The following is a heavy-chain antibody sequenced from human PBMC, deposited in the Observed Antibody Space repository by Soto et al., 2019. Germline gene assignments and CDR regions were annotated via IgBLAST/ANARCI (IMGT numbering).Heavy chain of an antibody. Sequence: GGSLRLSCAASGFTFSSYAMSWVRQAPGKGLEWVSAISGSGGSTYYADSVKGRFTISRDNSKNTLYLQMNSLRAEDTAVYYCAKPSGLLYNWNYVDYFDYWGQGTLVTVSS. J-gene: IGHJ4*02. D-gene: IGHD1-7*01. CDR2: ISGSGGST. CDR3: AKPSGLLYNWNYVDYFDY. CDR1: GFTFSSYA. V-gene: IGHV3-23*01.